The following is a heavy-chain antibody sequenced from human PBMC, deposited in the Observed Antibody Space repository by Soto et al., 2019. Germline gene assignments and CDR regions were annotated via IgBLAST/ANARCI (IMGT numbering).Heavy chain of an antibody. CDR3: PTDALIGVATIPVGY. CDR2: IKSKTDGGTT. V-gene: IGHV3-15*01. Sequence: GGSLRLSCAASGFTFSNAWMSWVRQAPGKGLEWVGRIKSKTDGGTTDYAAPVKGRFTISRDDSKNTLYLQMNSLKTEETAVYYCPTDALIGVATIPVGYWGQGTLVTVSS. D-gene: IGHD5-12*01. J-gene: IGHJ4*02. CDR1: GFTFSNAW.